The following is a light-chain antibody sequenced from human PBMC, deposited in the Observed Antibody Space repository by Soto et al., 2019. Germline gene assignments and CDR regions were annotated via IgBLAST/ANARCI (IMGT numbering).Light chain of an antibody. Sequence: QSALTQPASVSGSPGQSITISCTGTSSDVGSYNLVSWYQQHPGKAPKLIIYEDSKQPSGVSNRFSGSKSGNTASLTISGLQTEDEADYYCCSYADSSTYVFGTGTKVTVL. CDR3: CSYADSSTYV. CDR1: SSDVGSYNL. J-gene: IGLJ1*01. V-gene: IGLV2-23*01. CDR2: EDS.